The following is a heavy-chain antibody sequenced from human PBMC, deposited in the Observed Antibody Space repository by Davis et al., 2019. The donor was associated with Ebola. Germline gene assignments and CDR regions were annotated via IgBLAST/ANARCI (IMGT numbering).Heavy chain of an antibody. CDR2: ISPYSGNT. V-gene: IGHV1-18*04. CDR3: VRAHFYYYYYDMDV. CDR1: GYIFTTFG. Sequence: AASVKVSCKTSGYIFTTFGVTWVRQAPGEGLEWMGWISPYSGNTVYAPKFQGRVTMTLDVPTSTGHMELRSLRSDDTALYYCVRAHFYYYYYDMDVWGQGTTVTVSS. J-gene: IGHJ6*02.